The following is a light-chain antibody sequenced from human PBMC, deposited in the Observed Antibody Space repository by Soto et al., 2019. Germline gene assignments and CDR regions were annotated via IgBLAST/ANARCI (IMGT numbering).Light chain of an antibody. CDR2: GAS. J-gene: IGKJ4*01. CDR3: QQYGSVPLT. CDR1: QSVSTSY. Sequence: EIVLTQSPGTLSLSPGERATLSCRASQSVSTSYLAWYQQKPGQAPRLLIYGASSRATGIPDRFSGSGSGADFTLTIRRLEPEDFAVYYCQQYGSVPLTFGGGTKVEIK. V-gene: IGKV3-20*01.